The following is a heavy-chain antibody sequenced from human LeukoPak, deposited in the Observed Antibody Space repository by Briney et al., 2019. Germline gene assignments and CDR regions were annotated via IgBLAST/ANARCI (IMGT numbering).Heavy chain of an antibody. CDR2: IYHSGST. CDR3: ARDRSGGYNWFDP. D-gene: IGHD2-15*01. Sequence: SGTLSLTCAVSGGSISSSNWWSWVRQPPGKGLEWIGEIYHSGSTNYNPSLKSRVTISVDTSKNQFSLKLSSVTAADTAIYYCARDRSGGYNWFDPWGQGTLVTVSS. V-gene: IGHV4-4*02. J-gene: IGHJ5*02. CDR1: GGSISSSNW.